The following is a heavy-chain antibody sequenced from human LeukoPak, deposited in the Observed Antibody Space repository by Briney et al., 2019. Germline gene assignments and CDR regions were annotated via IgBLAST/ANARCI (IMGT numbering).Heavy chain of an antibody. J-gene: IGHJ4*02. CDR1: GGSISGYY. CDR3: AREVVIKYYFDY. CDR2: IYYSGST. V-gene: IGHV4-59*12. Sequence: SETLSLTCNFSGGSISGYYWSWIRQPPGKGLEWIGYIYYSGSTYYNPSLKSRVTISVDTSKNQFSLKLSSVTAADTAVYYCAREVVIKYYFDYWGQGTLVTVSS. D-gene: IGHD3-22*01.